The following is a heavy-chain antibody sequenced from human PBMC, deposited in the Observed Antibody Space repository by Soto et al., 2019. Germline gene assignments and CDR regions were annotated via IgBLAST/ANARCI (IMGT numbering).Heavy chain of an antibody. V-gene: IGHV3-23*01. CDR1: GFTFSSYA. CDR2: ISGSGGST. D-gene: IGHD6-13*01. CDR3: AKDLRSSSWYTNRYYYYYYGMDV. Sequence: EVQLLESGGGLVQPGGSLRLSCAASGFTFSSYAMSWVRQAPGKGLEWVSAISGSGGSTYYADSVKGRFTISRDNAKNTRYLQMNSLRAEDTAVYYCAKDLRSSSWYTNRYYYYYYGMDVWGQGTTVTVSS. J-gene: IGHJ6*02.